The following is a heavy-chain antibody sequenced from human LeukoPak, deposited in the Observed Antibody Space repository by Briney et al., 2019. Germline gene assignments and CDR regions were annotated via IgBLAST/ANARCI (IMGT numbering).Heavy chain of an antibody. CDR3: ARDGGMLRGLIDS. CDR1: GGSVSSDSYY. V-gene: IGHV4-61*01. CDR2: IYHSGST. J-gene: IGHJ4*02. Sequence: SETLSLTCTVSGGSVSSDSYYWSWIRQPPGKGLEGIGYIYHSGSTNYIPSLKGRVTISVDTSKNQFFLKLSSVTAADTAVYYCARDGGMLRGLIDSWGQGTLVTVSS. D-gene: IGHD3-10*01.